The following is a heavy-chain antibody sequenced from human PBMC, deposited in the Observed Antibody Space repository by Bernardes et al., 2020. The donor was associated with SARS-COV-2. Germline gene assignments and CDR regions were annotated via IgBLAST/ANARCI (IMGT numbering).Heavy chain of an antibody. J-gene: IGHJ4*02. V-gene: IGHV4-39*01. CDR1: AGSISSISYY. D-gene: IGHD5-12*01. CDR2: IYYSGIT. CDR3: ARYIVAAMYYFDY. Sequence: SETLSLTCTVSAGSISSISYYWGWLLQPPGKGLEWIGSIYYSGITYYNPSLKSRVTISVDTSKNQFSLKLSSVTAADTAVYYCARYIVAAMYYFDYWGQGTLVTVSS.